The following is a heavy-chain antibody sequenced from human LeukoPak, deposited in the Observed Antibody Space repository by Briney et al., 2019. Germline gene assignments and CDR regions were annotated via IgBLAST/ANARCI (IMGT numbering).Heavy chain of an antibody. CDR1: GFTFSSYA. Sequence: PGGSLRLSCAASGFTFSSYAMSWVRQAPGKGLEWVSAISGSGGSTYYADSVKGRFTISRDNSKNTLYLQMNSLRAEDTAVYHCAKDRGDGDYYFDYWGQGTLVTVSS. CDR2: ISGSGGST. D-gene: IGHD4-17*01. J-gene: IGHJ4*02. V-gene: IGHV3-23*01. CDR3: AKDRGDGDYYFDY.